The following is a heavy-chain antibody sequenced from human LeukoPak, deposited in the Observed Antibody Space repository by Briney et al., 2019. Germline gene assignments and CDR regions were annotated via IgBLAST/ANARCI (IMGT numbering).Heavy chain of an antibody. CDR1: GFTFCNAW. Sequence: GGSPRLSCAASGFTFCNAWMSWVRQAPGKGLEWVGRIKRKTNGGTTDYGAPVKGRFTISRDDSKNTLYLQMNSLKTEDTAVYYCTTHDYYGSGTFDIWGQGTMVTVSS. J-gene: IGHJ3*02. D-gene: IGHD3-10*01. CDR3: TTHDYYGSGTFDI. V-gene: IGHV3-15*01. CDR2: IKRKTNGGTT.